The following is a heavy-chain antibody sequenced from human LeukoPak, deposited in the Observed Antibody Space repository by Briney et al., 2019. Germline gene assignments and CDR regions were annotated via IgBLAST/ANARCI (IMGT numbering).Heavy chain of an antibody. J-gene: IGHJ4*02. CDR1: GFTFSSYA. D-gene: IGHD2-8*02. CDR3: AKYSTGTTFLARDPLDY. Sequence: GGSLRLSCAASGFTFSSYAMSWVRQAPGKGLERVSATSGSGGTIYYADSVKGRFTISRDNSKNTLYLRMNSLRAEDTAVYYCAKYSTGTTFLARDPLDYWGQGTLVTVSS. V-gene: IGHV3-23*01. CDR2: TSGSGGTI.